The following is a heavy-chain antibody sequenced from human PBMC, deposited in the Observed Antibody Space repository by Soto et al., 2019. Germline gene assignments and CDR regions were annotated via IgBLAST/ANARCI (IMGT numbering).Heavy chain of an antibody. V-gene: IGHV4-59*01. D-gene: IGHD6-13*01. CDR2: IYYSGST. Sequence: SETLSLTCTVSGGSISSYYWSWIRQPPGKGLEWIGYIYYSGSTNYNPSLKSRVTISVDTSKNQFSLKLSSVTAADTAVYYCAGSRPYNWFDPWGQGTLVTVSS. J-gene: IGHJ5*02. CDR3: AGSRPYNWFDP. CDR1: GGSISSYY.